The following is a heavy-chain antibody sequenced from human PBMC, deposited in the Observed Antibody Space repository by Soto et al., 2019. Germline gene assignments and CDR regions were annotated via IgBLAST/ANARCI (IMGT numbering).Heavy chain of an antibody. Sequence: EVQLVESGGGLVKPGGSLRLFCAASGFTFSDYDMTWVRQAPGKGLEWVSSITSNSIYKYSADSLKGRFTISRDNAKNTLFLQINSLRAEDTAVYYCARDLSGGNYYYHGLDVWGQGTTVTVSS. CDR2: ITSNSIYK. J-gene: IGHJ6*02. D-gene: IGHD1-26*01. CDR3: ARDLSGGNYYYHGLDV. CDR1: GFTFSDYD. V-gene: IGHV3-21*01.